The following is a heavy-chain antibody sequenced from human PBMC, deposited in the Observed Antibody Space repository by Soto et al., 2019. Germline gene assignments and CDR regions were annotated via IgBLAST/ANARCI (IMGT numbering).Heavy chain of an antibody. CDR3: ATTHPYYYDSRNWFDP. D-gene: IGHD3-22*01. CDR1: GGTFSSYA. Sequence: SVKVSCKASGGTFSSYAISWVRQAPGQGLEWMGGIIPIFGTANYAQKFQGRVTITADESTSTAYMELSSLRSEDTAVYYCATTHPYYYDSRNWFDPWGQGTLVTVSS. V-gene: IGHV1-69*13. J-gene: IGHJ5*02. CDR2: IIPIFGTA.